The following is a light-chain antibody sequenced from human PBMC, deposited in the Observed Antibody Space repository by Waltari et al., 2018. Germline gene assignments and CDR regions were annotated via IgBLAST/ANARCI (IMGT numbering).Light chain of an antibody. CDR3: VLYMNNGIGV. CDR1: SGSVPAPYS. V-gene: IGLV8-61*01. CDR2: STS. J-gene: IGLJ3*02. Sequence: QTVVTQEPSFSVSPGGTVTLTCGLSSGSVPAPYSTSWYQQTPGQAPRTLIYSTSTRSSGGHDRFSGSILGNKAALTITGAQADDESAYYCVLYMNNGIGVVGGGTKLTVL.